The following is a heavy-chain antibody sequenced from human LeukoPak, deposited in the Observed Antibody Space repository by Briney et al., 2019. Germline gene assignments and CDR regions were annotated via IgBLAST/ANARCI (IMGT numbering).Heavy chain of an antibody. CDR1: GYTFTSYG. Sequence: ASVKVSCKASGYTFTSYGISWVRQAPGQGLEWMGWISAYNGNTNYAQKLQGRVTMTTDTSTSTAYMELRSLRSDDTAVYYCARDHYYYSSGYYPPAQYWGQGTLVTVSS. V-gene: IGHV1-18*01. J-gene: IGHJ4*02. D-gene: IGHD3-22*01. CDR2: ISAYNGNT. CDR3: ARDHYYYSSGYYPPAQY.